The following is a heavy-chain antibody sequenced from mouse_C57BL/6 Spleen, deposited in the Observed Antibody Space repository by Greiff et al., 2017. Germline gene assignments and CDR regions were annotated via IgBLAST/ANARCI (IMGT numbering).Heavy chain of an antibody. CDR1: GYTFTSYG. CDR2: IYPRSGNT. J-gene: IGHJ1*03. D-gene: IGHD2-1*01. Sequence: LVESGAELARPGASVKLSCKASGYTFTSYGISWVKQRTGQGLEWIGEIYPRSGNTYYNEKFKGKATLTADKSSSTAYMELRSLTSEDSAVYFCARLGNYSYWYFDVWGTGTTVTVSS. V-gene: IGHV1-81*01. CDR3: ARLGNYSYWYFDV.